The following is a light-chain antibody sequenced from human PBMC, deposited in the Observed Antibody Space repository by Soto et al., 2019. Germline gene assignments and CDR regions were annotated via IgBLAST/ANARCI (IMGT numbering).Light chain of an antibody. V-gene: IGKV3-15*01. CDR2: GAS. Sequence: EIVMTQSPATLSVSPVERATLSCRASQSVSSNLAWYQQKPGQAPRLLTYGASTRATGIPARFSGSGSGTEFTLTISSLQSEDFAVYYCQQYNNWPRTFGQGTKVDI. CDR3: QQYNNWPRT. CDR1: QSVSSN. J-gene: IGKJ1*01.